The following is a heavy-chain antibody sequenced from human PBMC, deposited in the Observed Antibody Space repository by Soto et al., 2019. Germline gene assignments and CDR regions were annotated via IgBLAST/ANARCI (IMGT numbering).Heavy chain of an antibody. CDR2: MNPNSGNT. V-gene: IGHV1-8*01. CDR1: GYTFTSYD. CDR3: ARSYYDSSGYYPIFDD. D-gene: IGHD3-22*01. Sequence: ASVKVSCKASGYTFTSYDINWVRQATGQGLEWMGWMNPNSGNTGYAQKFQGRVTMTRNTSISTAYMELSSLRSEDTAVYYCARSYYDSSGYYPIFDDWGQGTLVTVSS. J-gene: IGHJ4*02.